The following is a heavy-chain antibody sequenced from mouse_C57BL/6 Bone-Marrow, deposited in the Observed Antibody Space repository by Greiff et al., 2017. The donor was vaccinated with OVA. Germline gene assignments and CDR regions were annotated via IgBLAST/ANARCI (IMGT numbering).Heavy chain of an antibody. CDR1: GFTFSSYA. J-gene: IGHJ3*01. D-gene: IGHD1-1*01. CDR3: ARDRSYYYGSREFAY. Sequence: EVKVVESGGGLVKPGGSLKLSCAASGFTFSSYAMSWVRQTPEKRLEWVATISDGGSYTYYPDNVKGRFTISRDNAKNNLYLQMSHLKSEDTAMYYCARDRSYYYGSREFAYWGQGTLVTVSA. CDR2: ISDGGSYT. V-gene: IGHV5-4*01.